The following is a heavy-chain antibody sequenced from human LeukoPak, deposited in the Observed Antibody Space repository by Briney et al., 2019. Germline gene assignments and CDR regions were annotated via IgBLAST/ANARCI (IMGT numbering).Heavy chain of an antibody. J-gene: IGHJ5*02. CDR2: IYTSRNS. D-gene: IGHD3-16*01. V-gene: IGHV4-39*01. CDR1: GTPSPIKGTG. Sequence: PSDTQSLLASIPGTPSPIKGTGGAWIPKSPGKGLDWIGSIYTSRNSYYNPSMKTRGTVSPDTSKNQYTPRLTSVTAADTAVYYCARRGIWDLQIGNWFFPTGQGDLVTVSS. CDR3: ARRGIWDLQIGNWFFP.